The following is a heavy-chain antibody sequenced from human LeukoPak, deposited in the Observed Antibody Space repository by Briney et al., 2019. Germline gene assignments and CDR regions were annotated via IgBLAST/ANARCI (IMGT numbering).Heavy chain of an antibody. Sequence: GGSLRLSCAASGFTVSSNYMSWVRQAPGKGLEWGSVIYSGDSTYYADSVKGRFTISRDNSKNTLYLQMNSLRAEDTAVYYCARVHWPAGSSWYGALGYWGQGTLVTVSS. V-gene: IGHV3-66*01. J-gene: IGHJ4*02. CDR3: ARVHWPAGSSWYGALGY. CDR1: GFTVSSNY. D-gene: IGHD6-13*01. CDR2: IYSGDST.